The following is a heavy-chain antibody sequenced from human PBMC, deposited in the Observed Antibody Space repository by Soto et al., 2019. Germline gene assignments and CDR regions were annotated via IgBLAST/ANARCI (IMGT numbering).Heavy chain of an antibody. CDR1: GGTFSSYA. Sequence: QVQLVQSGAEVKKPGSSVKVSCKASGGTFSSYAISWVRQAPGQVLDWMGGIIPIFGTANYAQKFQGRVTITADEPTSTAYMELSSLRSEETAVYYCASGPPEHYEMLTGYPYYFDYWCQGTLVTVSS. V-gene: IGHV1-69*01. J-gene: IGHJ4*02. CDR2: IIPIFGTA. CDR3: ASGPPEHYEMLTGYPYYFDY. D-gene: IGHD3-9*01.